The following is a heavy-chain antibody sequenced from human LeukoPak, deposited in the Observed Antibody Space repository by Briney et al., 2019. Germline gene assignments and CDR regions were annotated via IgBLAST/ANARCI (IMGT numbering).Heavy chain of an antibody. V-gene: IGHV4-59*12. CDR2: IYYSGST. J-gene: IGHJ5*02. CDR3: ARGRRQLRFLEWLSTGGFDP. CDR1: GGSISDYF. Sequence: SETLSLTCTVSGGSISDYFWTWIRQPPGKGLEWIGYIYYSGSTDHNPSLKSRVTISVDTSKNQFSLKLSSVTAADTAVYYCARGRRQLRFLEWLSTGGFDPWGQGTLVTVSS. D-gene: IGHD3-3*01.